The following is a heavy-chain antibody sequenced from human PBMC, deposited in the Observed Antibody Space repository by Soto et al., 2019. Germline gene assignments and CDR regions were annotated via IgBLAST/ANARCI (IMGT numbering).Heavy chain of an antibody. CDR3: ARDRRFGYSYGYYVDY. Sequence: AGGSLRLSCAASGFIFSSYEMNWVRQAPGKGLDWVSYTSGSGNTIYYADSVKGRFTISRDNAKNSLSLQMNSLRAEDTAVYYCARDRRFGYSYGYYVDYWGQGTLVTVS. CDR2: TSGSGNTI. CDR1: GFIFSSYE. V-gene: IGHV3-48*03. D-gene: IGHD5-18*01. J-gene: IGHJ4*02.